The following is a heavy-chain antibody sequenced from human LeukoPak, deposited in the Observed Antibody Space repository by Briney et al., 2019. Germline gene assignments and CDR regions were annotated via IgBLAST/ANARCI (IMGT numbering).Heavy chain of an antibody. CDR1: GGSISSSSYY. CDR3: ARSHYDILTGYSNFDY. J-gene: IGHJ4*02. D-gene: IGHD3-9*01. V-gene: IGHV4-39*07. Sequence: PSETLSLTCTVSGGSISSSSYYWGWIRQPPGKGLEWIGSIYYSGNTYYNPSLKSRVTISVDTSKNQFSLKLSSVTAADTAVYYCARSHYDILTGYSNFDYWGQGTLVTVS. CDR2: IYYSGNT.